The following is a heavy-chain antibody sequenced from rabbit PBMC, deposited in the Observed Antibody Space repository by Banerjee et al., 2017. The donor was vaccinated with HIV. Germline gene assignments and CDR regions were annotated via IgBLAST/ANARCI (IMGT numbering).Heavy chain of an antibody. CDR3: ARDLGTDRTYYDL. J-gene: IGHJ4*01. Sequence: QSLEESGGDLVKPGASLTLTCTASGFSFSSGYDMCWVRQAPGNGLEWIACIYTGSSGNTYYASWAKGRFTITRSTSLNTVTLQMTSLTAADTATYFCARDLGTDRTYYDLWGPGTLVTVS. CDR2: IYTGSSGNT. CDR1: GFSFSSGYD. V-gene: IGHV1S40*01. D-gene: IGHD8-1*01.